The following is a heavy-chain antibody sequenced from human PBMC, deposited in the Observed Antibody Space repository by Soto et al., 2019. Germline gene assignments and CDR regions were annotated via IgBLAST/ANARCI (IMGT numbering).Heavy chain of an antibody. CDR1: GGSISSGDYY. CDR3: ARVCSSSSYNWFDP. D-gene: IGHD6-6*01. Sequence: SETLSLTCTVSGGSISSGDYYWSWTRQPPGKGLEWIGYIYYSGSTYYNPSLKSRVTISVDTSKNQFSLKLSSVTAADTAVYYCARVCSSSSYNWFDPWGQGTLVTVSS. J-gene: IGHJ5*02. V-gene: IGHV4-30-4*01. CDR2: IYYSGST.